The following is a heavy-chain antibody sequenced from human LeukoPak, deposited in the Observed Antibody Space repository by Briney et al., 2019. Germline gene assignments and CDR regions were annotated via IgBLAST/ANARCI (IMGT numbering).Heavy chain of an antibody. J-gene: IGHJ5*02. D-gene: IGHD2/OR15-2a*01. CDR1: GFNFSSYG. CDR3: AKFTFEGVDP. CDR2: ISGSGGRT. V-gene: IGHV3-23*01. Sequence: PGGSLRLSCAASGFNFSSYGMTWVRQAPGKGLEWVSGISGSGGRTYYADSVKGRFTISRDNSKNTLYLQMNSLRAEDTALYYCAKFTFEGVDPWGQGTLVTVSS.